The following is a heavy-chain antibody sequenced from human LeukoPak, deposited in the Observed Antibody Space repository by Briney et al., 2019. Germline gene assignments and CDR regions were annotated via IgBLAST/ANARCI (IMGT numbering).Heavy chain of an antibody. Sequence: PSETLSLTCAVYGGSFSGYYWSWIRQPPGKGLEWIGEINHSGSTNYNPSLKSRVTISVDTSKNQSSLKLSSVTAADTAVYYCARGSKKGSKLVRSRYFDLWGRGTLVTVSS. CDR3: ARGSKKGSKLVRSRYFDL. V-gene: IGHV4-34*01. D-gene: IGHD6-6*01. CDR2: INHSGST. J-gene: IGHJ2*01. CDR1: GGSFSGYY.